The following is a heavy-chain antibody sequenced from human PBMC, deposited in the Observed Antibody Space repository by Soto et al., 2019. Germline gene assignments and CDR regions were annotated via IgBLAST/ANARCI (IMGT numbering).Heavy chain of an antibody. CDR3: ASDAFDI. CDR1: GFSFSNYG. V-gene: IGHV3-64*01. Sequence: GGSLRLSCAASGFSFSNYGMHWVRQAPGKGLEYVSAISSNGGTTYYANSVKGRFTISRDNSKNTLYLQMGSLRAEDMAVYYCASDAFDIWGQGTTVTVSS. J-gene: IGHJ3*02. CDR2: ISSNGGTT.